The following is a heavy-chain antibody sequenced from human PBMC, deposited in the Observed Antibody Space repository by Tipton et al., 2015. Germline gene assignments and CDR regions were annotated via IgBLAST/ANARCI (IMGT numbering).Heavy chain of an antibody. D-gene: IGHD1-20*01. Sequence: TLSLTYTVSGGSISSSSYYWGWIRQPPGKGLEWIGSIYYSGSTYYNPSLNSRVTLSVDTSKNQFSLRLSSVTAADTAVYKCVRHGPWITGSLGYFDPWGQGTLVTVSS. CDR3: VRHGPWITGSLGYFDP. CDR1: GGSISSSSYY. CDR2: IYYSGST. J-gene: IGHJ5*02. V-gene: IGHV4-39*01.